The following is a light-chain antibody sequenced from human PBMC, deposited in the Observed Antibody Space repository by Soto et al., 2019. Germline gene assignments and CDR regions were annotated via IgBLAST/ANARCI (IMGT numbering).Light chain of an antibody. CDR2: GAF. J-gene: IGKJ3*01. CDR1: QDIKTY. Sequence: IQLTQSPSSLSASIGDRVSITCRASQDIKTYVAWYQQKPGKAPKLLIYGAFTLQSGVPSRFNGSGSGTEFTLTISSLQSEDSAVYYCHQYNSWPRGTFGPGTKVEIK. V-gene: IGKV1-9*01. CDR3: HQYNSWPRGT.